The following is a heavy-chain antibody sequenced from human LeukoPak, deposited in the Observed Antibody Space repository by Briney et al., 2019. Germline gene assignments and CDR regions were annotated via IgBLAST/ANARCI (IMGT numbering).Heavy chain of an antibody. D-gene: IGHD3-9*01. CDR2: ISYDGRNK. CDR1: GFTFSSYG. Sequence: GGSLRLSCAAAGFTFSSYGMHWVRQAPGKGLEWVAVISYDGRNKYYADSVKGRFTISRDNSKNTLYLQMNSLRAEDTAVYYCARGYYDILRFDYWGQGTLVTVSS. V-gene: IGHV3-30*03. CDR3: ARGYYDILRFDY. J-gene: IGHJ4*02.